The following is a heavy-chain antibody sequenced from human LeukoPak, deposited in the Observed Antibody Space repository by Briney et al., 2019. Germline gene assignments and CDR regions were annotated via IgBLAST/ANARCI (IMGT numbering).Heavy chain of an antibody. CDR2: IYHRGST. Sequence: PSETLSLTCAVSGGSISCSNWWSWVRQPPGKGLEWIGEIYHRGSTNYNPSLKSRVTISVDKSKNQFSLKLSSVTAADTAVYYCASGPDSSGYYYVVYWGQGTLVTVSS. J-gene: IGHJ4*02. CDR1: GGSISCSNW. D-gene: IGHD3-22*01. V-gene: IGHV4-4*02. CDR3: ASGPDSSGYYYVVY.